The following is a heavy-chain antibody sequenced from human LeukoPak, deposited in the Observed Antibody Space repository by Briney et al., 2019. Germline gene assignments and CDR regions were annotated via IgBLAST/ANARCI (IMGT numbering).Heavy chain of an antibody. D-gene: IGHD6-13*01. Sequence: SETLSLTCAVYGGSFSVYYWSWIRQPPGKGLEWIGEINHSGSTNYNPSLKSRVTISVDTSKNQFSLKLSSVTAADTAVYYCARGFYSSSWYFSPKLDHWGQGTLVTVSS. V-gene: IGHV4-34*01. CDR1: GGSFSVYY. CDR3: ARGFYSSSWYFSPKLDH. J-gene: IGHJ4*02. CDR2: INHSGST.